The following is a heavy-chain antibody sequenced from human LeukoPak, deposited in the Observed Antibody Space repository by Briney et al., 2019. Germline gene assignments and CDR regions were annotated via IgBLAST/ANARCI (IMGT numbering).Heavy chain of an antibody. Sequence: SVKVSCKASGGTFSSYAISWVRQAPGQGLEWMGGIIPVFGTSNYAQKFQGRVTITADESTRTAYMELSSLGSEDAAVYYCARVTGGRYCSTTSCYMRGWFDPWGQGTLVTVSS. J-gene: IGHJ5*02. CDR1: GGTFSSYA. V-gene: IGHV1-69*13. CDR3: ARVTGGRYCSTTSCYMRGWFDP. CDR2: IIPVFGTS. D-gene: IGHD2-2*02.